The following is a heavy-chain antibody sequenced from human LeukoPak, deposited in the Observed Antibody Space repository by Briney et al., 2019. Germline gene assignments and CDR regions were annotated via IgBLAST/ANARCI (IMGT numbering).Heavy chain of an antibody. J-gene: IGHJ3*02. Sequence: SETPSLTCAVSGGSISSSNWWSWVRQPPGKGLEWIGEIYHSGSTNYNPSLKSRVTISVDKSKNQFSLKLSSVTAADTAVYYCARDPFHYYDSFAAFDIWGQGTMVTISS. CDR1: GGSISSSNW. CDR2: IYHSGST. D-gene: IGHD3-22*01. V-gene: IGHV4-4*02. CDR3: ARDPFHYYDSFAAFDI.